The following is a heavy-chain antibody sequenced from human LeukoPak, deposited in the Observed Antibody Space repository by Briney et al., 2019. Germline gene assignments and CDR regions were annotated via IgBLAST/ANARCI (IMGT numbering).Heavy chain of an antibody. CDR2: IGTTTSTI. CDR3: ARDRGYCRGTTCYAYYFDS. V-gene: IGHV3-48*04. CDR1: GFTLSSFG. D-gene: IGHD2-2*01. Sequence: GGSLRLSCAASGFTLSSFGMNWVLQAPGKGLEWVSYIGTTTSTIYYADSVKGRFTISRDNAKNSLYLQMNSLRAEDTAVYYCARDRGYCRGTTCYAYYFDSWGQGTLVTVSS. J-gene: IGHJ4*02.